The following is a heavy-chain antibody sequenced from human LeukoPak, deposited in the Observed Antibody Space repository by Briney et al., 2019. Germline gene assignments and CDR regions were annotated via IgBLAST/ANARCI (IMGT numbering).Heavy chain of an antibody. V-gene: IGHV3-13*04. Sequence: PGGSLRLSCAASGFTFSSYDMHRVPQATGKGLEWGSAIGTAGATYYPASVNGRFTISRENSKNSLYLQMTSLRAGDTAVYYCARGVLLDYWGQGTLVTVSS. CDR2: IGTAGAT. J-gene: IGHJ4*02. CDR1: GFTFSSYD. D-gene: IGHD3-10*01. CDR3: ARGVLLDY.